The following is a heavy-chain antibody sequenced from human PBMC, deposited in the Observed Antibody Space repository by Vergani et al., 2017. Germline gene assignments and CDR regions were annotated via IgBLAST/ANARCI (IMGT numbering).Heavy chain of an antibody. CDR2: IYYSGST. J-gene: IGHJ5*02. CDR1: GGSISSGGYY. CDR3: ARVPDYDSSGSGFDP. D-gene: IGHD3-22*01. Sequence: QVKLQESGPGLVKPSQTLSLTCTVSGGSISSGGYYWSWIRQHPGKGLEWIGYIYYSGSTYYNPSLKSRVTISVDPSTNQFSLKLSSVTAADTAVYSCARVPDYDSSGSGFDPWGQGTLVTVSS. V-gene: IGHV4-31*03.